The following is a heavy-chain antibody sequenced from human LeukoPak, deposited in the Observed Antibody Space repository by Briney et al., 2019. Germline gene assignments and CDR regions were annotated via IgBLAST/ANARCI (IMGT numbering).Heavy chain of an antibody. J-gene: IGHJ4*02. CDR1: GFTFSDYY. CDR2: ISSPSSYI. V-gene: IGHV3-11*05. D-gene: IGHD6-19*01. CDR3: ARVSQWLVPY. Sequence: GGSLRLSCAASGFTFSDYYMSWIRQAPGKGLEWVSYISSPSSYINYADSVKGRFTISRDNAKNSLFLQMNSLRAEDTAVYYCARVSQWLVPYWGQGTLVTVSS.